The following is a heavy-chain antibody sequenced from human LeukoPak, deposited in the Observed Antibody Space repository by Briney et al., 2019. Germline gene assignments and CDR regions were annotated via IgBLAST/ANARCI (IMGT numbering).Heavy chain of an antibody. V-gene: IGHV1-18*01. D-gene: IGHD3-9*01. CDR1: GYTFTSYG. CDR2: ISAYNGNT. Sequence: ASVKVSCTASGYTFTSYGISWVRQAPGQGLEWMGWISAYNGNTNYAQKLQGRVTMTTDTSTSTAYMELRSLRSDDTAVYYCARDRPYYDILTGYFYDIWGQGTMVTVSS. J-gene: IGHJ3*02. CDR3: ARDRPYYDILTGYFYDI.